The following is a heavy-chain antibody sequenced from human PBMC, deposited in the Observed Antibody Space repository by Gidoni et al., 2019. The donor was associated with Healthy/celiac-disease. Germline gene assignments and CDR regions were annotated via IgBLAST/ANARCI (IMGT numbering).Heavy chain of an antibody. J-gene: IGHJ4*02. V-gene: IGHV4-34*01. CDR3: ARRPRGTLPSHFDY. D-gene: IGHD3-16*01. CDR1: GGSFSGYY. Sequence: QVQLQQWGAGLLKPSETLSLTCAVYGGSFSGYYWSWIRPPPGRGLEWIGEINQSGSTNYNPSLKSRVTISVDTSKNQFSRKLSSVTAAETAVYYCARRPRGTLPSHFDYWGQGTLVTVSS. CDR2: INQSGST.